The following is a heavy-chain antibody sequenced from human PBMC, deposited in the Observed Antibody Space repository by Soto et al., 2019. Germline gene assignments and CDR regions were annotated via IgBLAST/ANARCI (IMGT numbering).Heavy chain of an antibody. D-gene: IGHD6-13*01. CDR1: GYTFTDYY. CDR2: INPESGDT. V-gene: IGHV1-2*02. Sequence: ASVKVSCKASGYTFTDYYMHWVRQAPGQGLEWMGWINPESGDTDYAQKFQGRVTMTRDTSISTAYMELSRLRSDDSAVYYCARVLQSSWHIQNFDYWGQGTLVTV. J-gene: IGHJ4*02. CDR3: ARVLQSSWHIQNFDY.